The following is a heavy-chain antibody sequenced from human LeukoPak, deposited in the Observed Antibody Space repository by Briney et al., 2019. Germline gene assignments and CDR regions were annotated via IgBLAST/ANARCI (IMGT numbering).Heavy chain of an antibody. V-gene: IGHV3-23*01. CDR2: VSGSGGST. J-gene: IGHJ4*02. CDR3: AKLSDSRGYYFWSVIDY. D-gene: IGHD3-22*01. CDR1: RFTFSSYG. Sequence: GGTLRLSCAASRFTFSSYGMSWVRQAPGKGLEWVSGVSGSGGSTFYADSVKGRFTISRDNSKNTLYLQMKSLRAEDTAVYYCAKLSDSRGYYFWSVIDYWGQGTLVTVSS.